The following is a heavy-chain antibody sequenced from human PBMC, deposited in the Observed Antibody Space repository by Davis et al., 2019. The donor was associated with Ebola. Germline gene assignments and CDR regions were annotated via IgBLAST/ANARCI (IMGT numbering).Heavy chain of an antibody. CDR2: FSNDGSDK. J-gene: IGHJ6*04. CDR3: AREEADNSQFYYHGMDV. CDR1: GFTFSSYA. D-gene: IGHD4-11*01. Sequence: PGGSLRLSCAASGFTFSSYAVHWVRQAPGKGLEWVAIFSNDGSDKYYADSVKGRFTISRDNSKNTLYLQMNSLRAEDTAVYYCAREEADNSQFYYHGMDVWGKGTTVTVSP. V-gene: IGHV3-30*04.